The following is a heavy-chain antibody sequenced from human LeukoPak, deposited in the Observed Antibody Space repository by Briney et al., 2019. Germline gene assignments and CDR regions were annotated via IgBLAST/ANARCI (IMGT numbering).Heavy chain of an antibody. CDR2: INHSGST. V-gene: IGHV4-34*01. CDR3: ARRVVAAARNWFDP. Sequence: SETLSLTCAVYGGSFSGYYWSWIRQPPGKGLEWIGEINHSGSTNYNPSLKSRVTISVDTSKNQFSLKLSSVTAADTAVHYCARRVVAAARNWFDPWGQGTLVTVSS. CDR1: GGSFSGYY. J-gene: IGHJ5*02. D-gene: IGHD6-25*01.